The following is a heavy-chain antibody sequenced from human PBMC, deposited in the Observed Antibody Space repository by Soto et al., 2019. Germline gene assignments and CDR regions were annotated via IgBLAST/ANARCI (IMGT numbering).Heavy chain of an antibody. D-gene: IGHD5-18*01. CDR3: ARRGDSYAVFDY. J-gene: IGHJ4*02. CDR1: GGSISSRDYY. CDR2: TYYRGSS. Sequence: SETLSLTCTVSGGSISSRDYYWGWIRQPPGKGLEWIGTTYYRGSSHYNPSLKSRVAVSLDTSKNQISLKLSSVTAADTAVYYCARRGDSYAVFDYWGPGTLVTVSS. V-gene: IGHV4-39*01.